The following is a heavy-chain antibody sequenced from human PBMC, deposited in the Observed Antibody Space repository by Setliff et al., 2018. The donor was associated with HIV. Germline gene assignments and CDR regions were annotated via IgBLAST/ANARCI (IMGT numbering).Heavy chain of an antibody. J-gene: IGHJ4*02. V-gene: IGHV5-51*01. Sequence: ESLKIPCKGSGYSFTSYWIAWVRQKPGKGLGWMGIIFPGDSKMRYSPSFQGRVTLSADKAISTAYLQWRSLQTSDSGMYYCARGIAALTASFDAWGQGSLVTVSS. CDR2: IFPGDSKM. CDR3: ARGIAALTASFDA. D-gene: IGHD2-21*02. CDR1: GYSFTSYW.